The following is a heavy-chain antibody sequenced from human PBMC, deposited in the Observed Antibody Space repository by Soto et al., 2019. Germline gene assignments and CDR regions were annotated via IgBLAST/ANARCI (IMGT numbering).Heavy chain of an antibody. CDR2: ISSSSSTI. CDR3: ARSLFDDAFDI. Sequence: PGGSLRLSCAASGFSFSSYSMNWVRQAPGKGLEWVSYISSSSSTIYYADSVKGRFTISRDNAKNSLYLQMNSLRAEDTAVYYCARSLFDDAFDIWGQGTMVTVSS. V-gene: IGHV3-48*01. D-gene: IGHD3-9*01. CDR1: GFSFSSYS. J-gene: IGHJ3*02.